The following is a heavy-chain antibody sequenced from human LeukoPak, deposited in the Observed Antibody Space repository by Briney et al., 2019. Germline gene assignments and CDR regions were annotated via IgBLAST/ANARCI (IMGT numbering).Heavy chain of an antibody. D-gene: IGHD2-15*01. Sequence: HSGGSLRLSCAASGFTFSSYGMHWVRQAPGKGLEWVSAISGSGGTTYYADSVKGRFTISRDNSKNTLYLQMNSLRAEDTAVYYCAKDPGEFVVGFNDYWGQGTLVTVSS. J-gene: IGHJ4*02. CDR3: AKDPGEFVVGFNDY. CDR1: GFTFSSYG. CDR2: ISGSGGTT. V-gene: IGHV3-23*01.